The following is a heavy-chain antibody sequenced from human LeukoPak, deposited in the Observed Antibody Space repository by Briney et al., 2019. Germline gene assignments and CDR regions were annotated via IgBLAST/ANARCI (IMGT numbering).Heavy chain of an antibody. Sequence: GGSLRLSCAASGFTFSSYGMHWVRQAPGKGLEWVAVISYDGSNKYYADSVKGRFTISRDNSKNTLYLQMNSLRAEDTAVYYCAKTPLLYYYYGMDVWGQGTTVTVSS. J-gene: IGHJ6*02. CDR2: ISYDGSNK. CDR3: AKTPLLYYYYGMDV. CDR1: GFTFSSYG. V-gene: IGHV3-30*18. D-gene: IGHD2-21*01.